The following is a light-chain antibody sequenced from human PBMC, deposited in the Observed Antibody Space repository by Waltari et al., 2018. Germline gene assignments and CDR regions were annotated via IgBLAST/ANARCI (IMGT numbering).Light chain of an antibody. Sequence: QSALTQPRSVSESPGQSVTISCTGTSSDVGGYNYISWYQHHPGKAPKLIIYDGTKRPSGVPDRFSASKSGNTASLTISGLRAEDEADYYCSSYAGTYTGVFGGGTKLTVL. J-gene: IGLJ3*02. CDR1: SSDVGGYNY. CDR3: SSYAGTYTGV. CDR2: DGT. V-gene: IGLV2-11*01.